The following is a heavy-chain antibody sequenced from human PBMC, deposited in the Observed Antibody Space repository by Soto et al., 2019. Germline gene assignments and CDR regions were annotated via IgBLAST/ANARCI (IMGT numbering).Heavy chain of an antibody. J-gene: IGHJ5*02. CDR3: ARRVANRRAYEWFDP. D-gene: IGHD5-12*01. V-gene: IGHV3-23*01. Sequence: GGSLRLSCAASGFTFSSYAMSWVRQAPGKGLEWVSAISGSGGSTYYADSVKGRFTISRDNSKNTLYLQMNSLRAEDTAVYYCARRVANRRAYEWFDPWGQGTLVTVSS. CDR1: GFTFSSYA. CDR2: ISGSGGST.